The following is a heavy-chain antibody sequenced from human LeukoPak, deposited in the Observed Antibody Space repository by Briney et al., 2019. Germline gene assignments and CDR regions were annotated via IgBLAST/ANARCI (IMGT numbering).Heavy chain of an antibody. CDR3: ATAPILRGEGGEHYKYGMDV. CDR2: IYHNGTH. V-gene: IGHV4-4*02. CDR1: VGSISSGNR. J-gene: IGHJ6*02. D-gene: IGHD2-2*02. Sequence: SGTLSLTCAVSVGSISSGNRWTWVRQSPGKGLEWIGEIYHNGTHNYNPSLKSRVTISADTFKNHFSLKLTSVTAADTAVYYCATAPILRGEGGEHYKYGMDVWGQGTTVIVSS.